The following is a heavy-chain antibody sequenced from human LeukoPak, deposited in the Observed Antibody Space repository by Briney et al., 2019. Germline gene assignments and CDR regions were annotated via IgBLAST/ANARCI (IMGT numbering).Heavy chain of an antibody. CDR1: GGSISTSSYY. D-gene: IGHD1-14*01. Sequence: SETLSLTCTVSGGSISTSSYYWGWVRQPPGKGLEWIGNIFYSGSTYYNPSLKSRLTISVDTSKNQFSLKLTSVTAADTAVYYCARLNKPGWFDPWGQGTLVTVSS. J-gene: IGHJ5*01. V-gene: IGHV4-39*01. CDR3: ARLNKPGWFDP. CDR2: IFYSGST.